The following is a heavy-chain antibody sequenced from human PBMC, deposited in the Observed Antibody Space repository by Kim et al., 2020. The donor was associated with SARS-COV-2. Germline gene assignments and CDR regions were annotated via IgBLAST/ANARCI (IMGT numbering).Heavy chain of an antibody. CDR3: ARAGDGYNSPGF. V-gene: IGHV1-3*01. CDR2: INAGNGNT. Sequence: ASVKVSCKASGYTFTSYAMHWVRQAPGQRLEWMGWINAGNGNTKYSQKFQGRVTITRDTSASTAYMELSSLRSEDTAVYYCARAGDGYNSPGFWGQGTLVTVSS. CDR1: GYTFTSYA. D-gene: IGHD5-12*01. J-gene: IGHJ4*02.